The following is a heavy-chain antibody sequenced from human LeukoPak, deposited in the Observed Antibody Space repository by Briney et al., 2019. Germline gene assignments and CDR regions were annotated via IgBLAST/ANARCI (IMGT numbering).Heavy chain of an antibody. V-gene: IGHV3-64*01. J-gene: IGHJ4*02. Sequence: GGSLRLSCAASGFTFSSYAMHWVRQAPGKGLEYVSAISSNGGSTYYANSVKGRFTISRDNSKNTLYLQVGSLRAEDMAVYYCARALAYCGGGCYSGLDYWGQGTLVTVSS. CDR3: ARALAYCGGGCYSGLDY. CDR2: ISSNGGST. CDR1: GFTFSSYA. D-gene: IGHD2-21*02.